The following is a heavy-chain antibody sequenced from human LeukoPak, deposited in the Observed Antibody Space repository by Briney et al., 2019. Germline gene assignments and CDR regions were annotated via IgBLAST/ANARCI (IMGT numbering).Heavy chain of an antibody. V-gene: IGHV3-48*03. J-gene: IGHJ3*02. Sequence: QPGGSLRLSCAASGFTFSSYEMNWVRQAPGKGLEWVSYISSSGSTIYYADSVKGRFTISRDNSKNTLYLQMNSLRAEDTAVYYCARDGYCSGGSCYTGGAFDIWGQGTMVTVSS. CDR1: GFTFSSYE. CDR3: ARDGYCSGGSCYTGGAFDI. D-gene: IGHD2-15*01. CDR2: ISSSGSTI.